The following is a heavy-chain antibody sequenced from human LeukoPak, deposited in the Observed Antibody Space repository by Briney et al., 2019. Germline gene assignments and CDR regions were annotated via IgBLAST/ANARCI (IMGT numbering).Heavy chain of an antibody. D-gene: IGHD6-19*01. Sequence: GGSLRLSCAASGFTFDNYAMHWVRHAPGKGLEWLSIISWNSGYIGYADSVKGRFTISRDNAKKSLDLQMNSLRAEDTAFYYCAKVRGTYSSGYFFDYWGQGTLVTDSS. CDR1: GFTFDNYA. CDR3: AKVRGTYSSGYFFDY. CDR2: ISWNSGYI. V-gene: IGHV3-9*01. J-gene: IGHJ4*02.